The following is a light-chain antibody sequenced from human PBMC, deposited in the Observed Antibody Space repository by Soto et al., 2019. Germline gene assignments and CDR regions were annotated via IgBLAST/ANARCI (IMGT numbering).Light chain of an antibody. CDR3: QQRSNWPIT. CDR1: QSISSR. CDR2: KAS. J-gene: IGKJ5*01. Sequence: DIQITHSPSTLSASVLYRVTITCRASQSISSRLAWYQQKPGKAPKLLIYKASSLESGVPSRFSGSGSGTDFTLTISSLEPEDFALYYCQQRSNWPITFGQGTRLEN. V-gene: IGKV1-5*03.